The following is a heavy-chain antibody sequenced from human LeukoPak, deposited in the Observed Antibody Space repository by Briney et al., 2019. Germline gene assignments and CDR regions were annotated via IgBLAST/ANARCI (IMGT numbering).Heavy chain of an antibody. V-gene: IGHV3-23*01. CDR2: ISGNAGST. CDR1: GFPFSSYW. D-gene: IGHD4-23*01. CDR3: AKVSTVVPLVSASSFDY. J-gene: IGHJ4*02. Sequence: GGSLRLSCVASGFPFSSYWMTWVRQAPGKGLEWVSAISGNAGSTYYADSVKGQFTISRDNSKNTLYLQMNSLRAEDTAVYYCAKVSTVVPLVSASSFDYWGQGTLVTVSS.